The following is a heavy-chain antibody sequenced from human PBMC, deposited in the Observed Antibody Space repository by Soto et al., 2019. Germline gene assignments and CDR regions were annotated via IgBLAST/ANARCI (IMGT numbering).Heavy chain of an antibody. V-gene: IGHV2-70*11. D-gene: IGHD3-22*01. J-gene: IGHJ4*02. Sequence: SGPTLVNPTQTLTLTCTFSGFSLSTSGMCVSWIRQPPGKALEWLARIDWDDDKYYSTSLKTRLTISKDTSKNQVVLTMTNMDPVGTATYYCARTPYYYDSSGYHEYYFDYWGQGTLVTVSS. CDR3: ARTPYYYDSSGYHEYYFDY. CDR1: GFSLSTSGMC. CDR2: IDWDDDK.